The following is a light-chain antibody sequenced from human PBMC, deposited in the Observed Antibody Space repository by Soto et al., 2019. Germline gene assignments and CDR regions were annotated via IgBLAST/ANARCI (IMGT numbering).Light chain of an antibody. CDR1: QSVSSN. J-gene: IGKJ5*01. Sequence: EIVMTQSPATLSVSPGERATLSCRASQSVSSNLAWYQQKPGQAPRLLIYGASTRATGIPARFSGSGSGTEFTLTIRSLQSEDFAVYYCQQYNNWPPTFGHGTRLEI. CDR2: GAS. CDR3: QQYNNWPPT. V-gene: IGKV3-15*01.